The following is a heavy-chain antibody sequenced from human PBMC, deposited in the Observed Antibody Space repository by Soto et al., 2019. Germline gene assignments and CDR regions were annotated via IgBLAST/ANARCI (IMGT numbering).Heavy chain of an antibody. CDR2: INPNSGGT. V-gene: IGHV1-2*04. Sequence: GASVKVSCKASGYTFTGYYMHWVRQAPGQGLEWMGWINPNSGGTNYAQKFQGWVTMTRDTSISTAYMELSRLRSDDTAVYYCAREELERLRKYYYGMDVWGQGTTVTVSS. D-gene: IGHD1-1*01. CDR3: AREELERLRKYYYGMDV. CDR1: GYTFTGYY. J-gene: IGHJ6*02.